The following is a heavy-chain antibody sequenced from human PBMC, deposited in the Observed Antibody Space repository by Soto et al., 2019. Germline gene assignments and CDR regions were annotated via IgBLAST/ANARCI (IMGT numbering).Heavy chain of an antibody. CDR1: GGSISSYY. Sequence: QVQLQESGPGLVKPSETLSLTCTVSGGSISSYYWSWIRQPPGKGLEWIGYIYYSGSTNYNPSLKSRVTISVATSKNQFSLKLSSVPAADTAVYYCARDRKWLGYGMDVWGQGTTVTVSS. D-gene: IGHD6-19*01. CDR2: IYYSGST. V-gene: IGHV4-59*01. CDR3: ARDRKWLGYGMDV. J-gene: IGHJ6*02.